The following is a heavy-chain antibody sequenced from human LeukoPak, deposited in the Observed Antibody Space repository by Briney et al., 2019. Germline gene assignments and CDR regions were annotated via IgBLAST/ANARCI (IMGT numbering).Heavy chain of an antibody. D-gene: IGHD3-3*01. J-gene: IGHJ5*02. CDR3: ARDNQIRNDFWSGYSDWFDP. V-gene: IGHV1-69*05. CDR2: IIPIFGTA. Sequence: SVKVSCKASGYTFTSYAISWVRQAPGQGLEWMGGIIPIFGTANYAQKFQGRVTITTDESTSTAYMELSSLRSEDTAVYYCARDNQIRNDFWSGYSDWFDPWGQGTLVTVSS. CDR1: GYTFTSYA.